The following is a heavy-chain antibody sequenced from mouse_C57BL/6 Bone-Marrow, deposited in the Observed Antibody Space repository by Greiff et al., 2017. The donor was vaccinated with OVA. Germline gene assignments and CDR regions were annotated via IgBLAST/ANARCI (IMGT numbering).Heavy chain of an antibody. CDR2: IDPENGDT. D-gene: IGHD1-1*01. CDR3: TTWDYYGSSWAY. V-gene: IGHV14-4*01. CDR1: GFNIKDDY. Sequence: EVQLVESGAELVRPGASVKLSCTASGFNIKDDYMHWVKQRPEQGLEWIGWIDPENGDTEYASKFQGKATITADTSSNTAYLQLSSLTSEDTAVYYCTTWDYYGSSWAYWGQGTLVTVSA. J-gene: IGHJ3*01.